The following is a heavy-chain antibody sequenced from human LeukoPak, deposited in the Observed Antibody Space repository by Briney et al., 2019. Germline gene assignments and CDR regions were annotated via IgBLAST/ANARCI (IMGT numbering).Heavy chain of an antibody. CDR1: GFTVSSNY. CDR2: IYSVGNT. Sequence: GGSLRLSCAASGFTVSSNYMTWVRQAPGKGLEWVSVIYSVGNTYYADSVKGRFTISRDNSKNTLHLQMNSLRVEDTAVYYCAKGRCSGGSCYGRGFDYWGQGTLVTVSS. J-gene: IGHJ4*02. V-gene: IGHV3-53*01. D-gene: IGHD2-15*01. CDR3: AKGRCSGGSCYGRGFDY.